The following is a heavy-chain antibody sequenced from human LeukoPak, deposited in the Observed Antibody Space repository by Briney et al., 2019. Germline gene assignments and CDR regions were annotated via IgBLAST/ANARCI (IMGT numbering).Heavy chain of an antibody. Sequence: SGGSLRLSCTASGSTFGDYAMSWIRQAPGKGLEWVGFIRSKAYGETADYAASVKGRFTISRDDSKAIAYLQMNSLKTEDTAVYHCTRDRGAYNLYDYWGQGTLVTVSS. CDR1: GSTFGDYA. CDR2: IRSKAYGETA. V-gene: IGHV3-49*03. CDR3: TRDRGAYNLYDY. D-gene: IGHD1-1*01. J-gene: IGHJ4*02.